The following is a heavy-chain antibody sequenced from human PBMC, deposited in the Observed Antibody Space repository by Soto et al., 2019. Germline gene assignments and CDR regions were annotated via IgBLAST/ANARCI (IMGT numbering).Heavy chain of an antibody. CDR3: ARLREYWGNFDY. V-gene: IGHV4-39*01. CDR2: IYYSGST. D-gene: IGHD2-8*02. CDR1: GGSISSSSYY. J-gene: IGHJ4*02. Sequence: SETLSLTCTVSGGSISSSSYYWGWIRQPPGKGLEWIGSIYYSGSTYYNPSLKSRVTISVDTSKNQFSLKLSSVTAADTAVYYCARLREYWGNFDYWGQGTLVTVSS.